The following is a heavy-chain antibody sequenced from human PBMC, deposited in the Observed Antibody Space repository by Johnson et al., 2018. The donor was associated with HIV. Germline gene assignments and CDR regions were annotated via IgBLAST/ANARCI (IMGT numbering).Heavy chain of an antibody. J-gene: IGHJ3*02. Sequence: MQLVESGGGLVQPGGSLRLSCAASGFTFSNYWMNWVRQAPGKGLEWVANIKQDGSEKYYVDSVKGRFTISRDNAKNSLYLQMNSLRAEDTAVYYCAREGILWFGDAFDIWGQGTMVTVSS. CDR1: GFTFSNYW. D-gene: IGHD3-10*01. V-gene: IGHV3-7*01. CDR3: AREGILWFGDAFDI. CDR2: IKQDGSEK.